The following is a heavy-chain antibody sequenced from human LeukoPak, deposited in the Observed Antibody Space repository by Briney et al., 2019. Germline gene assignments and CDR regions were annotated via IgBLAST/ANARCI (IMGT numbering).Heavy chain of an antibody. CDR1: GFTFSSYA. D-gene: IGHD4-17*01. CDR3: SKVAPVTTVTTYLDY. CDR2: ISGSGGST. J-gene: IGHJ4*02. Sequence: TGGSLRLSCAASGFTFSSYAMSWVRQAPGKGLEWVSAISGSGGSTYYAASVKGRFTISRDNSKNTLFLQMNSLRAEDTAVYYCSKVAPVTTVTTYLDYWGQGAPVTVSS. V-gene: IGHV3-23*01.